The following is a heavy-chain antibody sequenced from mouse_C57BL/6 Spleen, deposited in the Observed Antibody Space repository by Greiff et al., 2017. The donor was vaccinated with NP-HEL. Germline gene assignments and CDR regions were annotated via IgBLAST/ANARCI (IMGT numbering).Heavy chain of an antibody. J-gene: IGHJ3*01. CDR1: GYTFTSYW. V-gene: IGHV1-55*01. D-gene: IGHD1-1*01. CDR3: ARGENYGSSFAY. Sequence: VQLQQPGAELVKPGASVKMSCKASGYTFTSYWITWVKQRPGQGLEWIGDIYPGSGSTNYNEKFKSKATLTVDTSSSTAYMQLSSLTSEDSAVYYCARGENYGSSFAYWGQGTLVTVSA. CDR2: IYPGSGST.